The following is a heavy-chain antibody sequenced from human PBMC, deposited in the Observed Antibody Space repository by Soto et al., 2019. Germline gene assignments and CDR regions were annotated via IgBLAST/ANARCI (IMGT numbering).Heavy chain of an antibody. Sequence: SENLSLTCAVSGGSISSGGYSWSWTRQPPGKGLEWIGYIYHSGSIYYNPSLKSRVTISVDRSKNQLSLKLSSVTAADTAVYYCARVLDYGGQEPRVPVSS. CDR1: GGSISSGGYS. CDR3: ARVLDY. J-gene: IGHJ4*02. V-gene: IGHV4-30-2*01. CDR2: IYHSGSI.